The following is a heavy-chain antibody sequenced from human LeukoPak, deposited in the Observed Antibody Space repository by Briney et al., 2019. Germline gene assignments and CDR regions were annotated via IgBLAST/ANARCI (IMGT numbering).Heavy chain of an antibody. CDR1: GFTFSSYS. D-gene: IGHD4-11*01. CDR2: ISSSSSYI. CDR3: ARDAMTTPFLHYYYYMDV. V-gene: IGHV3-21*01. J-gene: IGHJ6*03. Sequence: GGSLRLSCAASGFTFSSYSMNWVRQAPGKGLEWVSSISSSSSYIYYADSVKGRFTISRDNAKNSLYLQMNSLRAEDTAVYYWARDAMTTPFLHYYYYMDVWGKGTTVTVSS.